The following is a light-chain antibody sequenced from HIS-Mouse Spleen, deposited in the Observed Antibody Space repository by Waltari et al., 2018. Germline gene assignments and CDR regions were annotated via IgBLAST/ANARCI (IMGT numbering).Light chain of an antibody. J-gene: IGLJ3*02. CDR3: QSADSSGTGWV. CDR2: QEL. CDR1: ALPKQY. Sequence: SYELTQPPSVSVSPGQTARITCSGDALPKQYAYWYQQKPGQAPVLVIYQELRRPSGIPERFSGSSSGTTVTLTISGVQAEDEADYYCQSADSSGTGWVFGGGTKLTVL. V-gene: IGLV3-25*03.